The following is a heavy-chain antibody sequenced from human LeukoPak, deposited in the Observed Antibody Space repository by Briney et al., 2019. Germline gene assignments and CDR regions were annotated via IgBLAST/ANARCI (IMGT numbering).Heavy chain of an antibody. D-gene: IGHD5-18*01. CDR3: AKASFNVDTAKVTGN. CDR2: INGSGGST. J-gene: IGHJ4*02. Sequence: GGSLTLSCAPSGFTLSRYAMRWARHAPGKGLEWVIAINGSGGSTYYPCSVKGRYPMTRDNAKTTLYMQMHSLRADASALYYRAKASFNVDTAKVTGNWGQGTLVTGSS. CDR1: GFTLSRYA. V-gene: IGHV3-23*01.